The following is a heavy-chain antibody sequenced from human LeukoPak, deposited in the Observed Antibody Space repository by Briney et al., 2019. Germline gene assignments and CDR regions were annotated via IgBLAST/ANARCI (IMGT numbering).Heavy chain of an antibody. CDR3: AREGSYGLPAFDI. CDR1: GFTFSSYS. V-gene: IGHV3-21*01. J-gene: IGHJ3*02. CDR2: ISGSGGST. D-gene: IGHD3-16*01. Sequence: PGGSLRLSCAASGFTFSSYSMNWVRQAPGKGLEWVSAISGSGGSTYYADSVKGRFTISRDNAKNTLYLQMNSLRAEDTAVYYCAREGSYGLPAFDIWGQGTMVTVSS.